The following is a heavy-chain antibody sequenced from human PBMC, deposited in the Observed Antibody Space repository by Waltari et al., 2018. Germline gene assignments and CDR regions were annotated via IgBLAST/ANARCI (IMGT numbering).Heavy chain of an antibody. Sequence: EVQLVESGGGLIQPGGSLRLSCAASGFTVSSNYMSWVRQAPGKGLEWVSVIYSGGSTYDADAVKGRFTISRDNSKNTLYLQMNSLRAEDTAVYYCARAGLHYDFWSGYLGYFDYWGQGTLVTVSS. D-gene: IGHD3-3*01. CDR3: ARAGLHYDFWSGYLGYFDY. CDR2: IYSGGST. CDR1: GFTVSSNY. J-gene: IGHJ4*02. V-gene: IGHV3-53*01.